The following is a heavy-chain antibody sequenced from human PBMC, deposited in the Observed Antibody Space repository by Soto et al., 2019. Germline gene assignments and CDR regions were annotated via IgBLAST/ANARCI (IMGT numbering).Heavy chain of an antibody. J-gene: IGHJ3*02. D-gene: IGHD3-22*01. CDR1: GGSVSSGSYY. V-gene: IGHV4-61*01. CDR3: AKAYYYDTSGYPSVAFDI. CDR2: IYYSGST. Sequence: SETLSLTCTVSGGSVSSGSYYWSWIRQPPGKGLEWIGYIYYSGSTNYNPSLKSRVTISVDTSKSQFSLKLSSVTAADTAVYYCAKAYYYDTSGYPSVAFDIWGKGTMVT.